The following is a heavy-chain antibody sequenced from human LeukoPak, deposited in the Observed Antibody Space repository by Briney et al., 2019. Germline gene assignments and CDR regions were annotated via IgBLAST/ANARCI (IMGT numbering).Heavy chain of an antibody. CDR2: IWYDGSNK. J-gene: IGHJ5*02. CDR3: AKDPQPNCSGGSCYDH. CDR1: GFTFSSYG. Sequence: PGGSLRLSCAASGFTFSSYGMHWVRQAPGKGLEWVAVIWYDGSNKYYADSVKGRFTISRDNSKNTLYLQMNSLRAEDTAVYYCAKDPQPNCSGGSCYDHWGQGTLVTVSS. D-gene: IGHD2-15*01. V-gene: IGHV3-33*06.